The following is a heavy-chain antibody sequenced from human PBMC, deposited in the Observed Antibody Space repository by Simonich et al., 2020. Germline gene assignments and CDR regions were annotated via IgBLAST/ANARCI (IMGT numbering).Heavy chain of an antibody. D-gene: IGHD1-26*01. J-gene: IGHJ6*03. CDR1: GYTFTGYY. CDR2: NDPNTGGT. V-gene: IGHV1-2*02. Sequence: QVQLVQSGAEVKKPGASVKVSCKASGYTFTGYYMHWVRKAPGQGLEWSRWNDPNTGGTNYEQKSQGRGTMTRDTTSSTAYMELSRLRSDDTAVYYCARDLRGSYYYYYYMDVWGKGTTVTVSS. CDR3: ARDLRGSYYYYYYMDV.